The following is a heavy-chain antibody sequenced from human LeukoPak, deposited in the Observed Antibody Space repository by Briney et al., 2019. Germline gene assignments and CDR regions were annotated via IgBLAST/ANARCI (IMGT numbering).Heavy chain of an antibody. D-gene: IGHD1-14*01. CDR3: ARGGPSPAGEPNWFDP. CDR1: GYSFTSYW. CDR2: IYPGDSDT. V-gene: IGHV5-51*01. Sequence: GESLKISCKGSGYSFTSYWIGWVRQMPGKGLEWMGIIYPGDSDTRYSPSFQGQVTISADKSISTAYLQWSSLKASDTAMYYCARGGPSPAGEPNWFDPWGQGTLVTVSS. J-gene: IGHJ5*02.